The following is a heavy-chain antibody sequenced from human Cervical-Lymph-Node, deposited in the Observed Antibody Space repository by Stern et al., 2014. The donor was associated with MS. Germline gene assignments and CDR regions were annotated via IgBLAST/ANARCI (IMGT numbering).Heavy chain of an antibody. V-gene: IGHV5-51*01. CDR1: GYTFTSYW. CDR2: IFPGGSDI. Sequence: VQLVQSGPEVKRPGESLKISCPASGYTFTSYWIGWVRQMPGKGLEWIAIIFPGGSDIKYSPSFQGQVTISADKSSSPAYLQWNNLKASDTAIYYCARQRYFDYWGQGTLVTVSS. J-gene: IGHJ4*02. CDR3: ARQRYFDY.